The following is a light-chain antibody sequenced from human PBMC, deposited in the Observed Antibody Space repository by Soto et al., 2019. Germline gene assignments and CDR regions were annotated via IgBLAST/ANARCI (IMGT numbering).Light chain of an antibody. CDR3: QQYGSSPRT. J-gene: IGKJ1*01. CDR2: AAS. Sequence: ESVLTQSPGTLSVSPGERATLSCRASQSVSSNLAWYQQKPGQAPRLLIYAASSRATGIPDRFSGSGSGTDFTLTISRLEPEDFAVYYCQQYGSSPRTFGQGSMVDIK. CDR1: QSVSSN. V-gene: IGKV3-20*01.